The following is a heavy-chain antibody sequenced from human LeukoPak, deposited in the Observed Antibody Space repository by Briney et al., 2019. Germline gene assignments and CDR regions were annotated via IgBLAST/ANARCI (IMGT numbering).Heavy chain of an antibody. CDR3: ARGGIQVSGIDEFDY. CDR1: GFTFIDYD. V-gene: IGHV3-13*01. D-gene: IGHD6-19*01. Sequence: GGSLRLSCAASGFTFIDYDMHWVRQVVGKGLEWVSAIGIRGDTHYSGSAKGRFTISRENAESSLYLQMNSLRAEDTAVYYCARGGIQVSGIDEFDYWGQGTLVTVSS. CDR2: IGIRGDT. J-gene: IGHJ4*02.